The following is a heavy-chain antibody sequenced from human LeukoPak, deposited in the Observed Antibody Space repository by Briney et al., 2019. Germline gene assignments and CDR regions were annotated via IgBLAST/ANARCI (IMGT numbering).Heavy chain of an antibody. J-gene: IGHJ4*02. CDR2: IKQDGSEK. D-gene: IGHD4-23*01. V-gene: IGHV3-7*01. CDR1: GFTFSSYW. CDR3: ARGARKGDDYGGFFDY. Sequence: GGSLRLSCAASGFTFSSYWMSWVRQAPGKGLEWVANIKQDGSEKYYVDSVKGRFTISRDNAKNSLYLQMNSLRAEDTAVYYCARGARKGDDYGGFFDYWGQGTLVTVSS.